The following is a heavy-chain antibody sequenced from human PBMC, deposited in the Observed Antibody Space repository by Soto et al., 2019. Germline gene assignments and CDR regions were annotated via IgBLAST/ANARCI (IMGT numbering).Heavy chain of an antibody. CDR1: GFTFSSYA. CDR2: ISGSGGST. J-gene: IGHJ6*02. D-gene: IGHD6-6*01. CDR3: AKDRAARRFPTDGMDV. V-gene: IGHV3-23*01. Sequence: GGSLRLSCAASGFTFSSYAMSWVRQAPGKGLEWVSAISGSGGSTYYADTVKGRFTISRDNSKNTLYLQMNSLRAEDTAVYYCAKDRAARRFPTDGMDVWGQGTTVTVSS.